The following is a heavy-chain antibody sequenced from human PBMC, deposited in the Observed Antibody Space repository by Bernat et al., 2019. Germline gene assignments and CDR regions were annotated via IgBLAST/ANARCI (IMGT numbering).Heavy chain of an antibody. CDR1: GFTFSSYW. CDR2: ISGSGGST. CDR3: AKMRYSSFPTQPSNWFDP. J-gene: IGHJ5*02. D-gene: IGHD6-13*01. V-gene: IGHV3-23*04. Sequence: EVQLVESGGGLVQPGGSLRLSCAASGFTFSSYWMSWVRQAPGKGLEWVSAISGSGGSTYYADSVKGRFTISRDNSKNTLYLQMNSLRAEDTAVYYCAKMRYSSFPTQPSNWFDPWGQGTLVTVSS.